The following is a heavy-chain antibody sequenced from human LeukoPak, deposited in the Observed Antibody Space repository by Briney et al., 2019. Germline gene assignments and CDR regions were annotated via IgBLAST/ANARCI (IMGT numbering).Heavy chain of an antibody. CDR3: ARVGYSSSSGARL. J-gene: IGHJ4*02. D-gene: IGHD6-6*01. V-gene: IGHV1-2*02. CDR2: INPNSGGT. CDR1: GYTFTGYY. Sequence: GASVKVSCKASGYTFTGYYMHWVRQAPGQGLEWMGWINPNSGGTNYEQKFQGRVTMTRDTSISTVYMELSRLRSDDTAVYYCARVGYSSSSGARLWGQGTLVTVSS.